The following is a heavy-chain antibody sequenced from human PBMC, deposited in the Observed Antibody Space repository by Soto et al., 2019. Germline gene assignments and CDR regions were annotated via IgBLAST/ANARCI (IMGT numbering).Heavy chain of an antibody. CDR2: IAVGSGYT. CDR3: AADATAWQQMVPSDY. Sequence: ASVKVSCKASGFTFTSSAFQWVRQARGQRLEWIGWIAVGSGYTNYAQRFQDRVTLTRDMATATTYMELSRLTSEDTAIYYCAADATAWQQMVPSDYWGQGTLVTVSS. D-gene: IGHD2-8*01. V-gene: IGHV1-58*01. J-gene: IGHJ4*02. CDR1: GFTFTSSA.